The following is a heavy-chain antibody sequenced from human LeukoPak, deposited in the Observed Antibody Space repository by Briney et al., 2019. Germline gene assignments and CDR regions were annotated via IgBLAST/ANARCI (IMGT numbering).Heavy chain of an antibody. CDR2: LYISGST. D-gene: IGHD3-10*01. V-gene: IGHV4-4*07. CDR1: GASISSYY. Sequence: PSETLSLTCTVSGASISSYYYNWIRQTAGGGLEWIGRLYISGSTDYNPSLKSRVTISVDTSNNQFSLKHNSVTAADTAVYFCARDLSGSLYFDYWGQGVLVTVSS. CDR3: ARDLSGSLYFDY. J-gene: IGHJ4*02.